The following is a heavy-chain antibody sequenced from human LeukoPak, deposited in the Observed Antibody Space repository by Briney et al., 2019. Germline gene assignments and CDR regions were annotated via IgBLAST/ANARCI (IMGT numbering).Heavy chain of an antibody. CDR1: GFTFSSYS. V-gene: IGHV3-21*01. D-gene: IGHD5-18*01. J-gene: IGHJ4*02. CDR2: ISSSSSYI. CDR3: ARGLSVELWSGNYFDY. Sequence: GGSLRLSCAASGFTFSSYSMNWVRQAPGKGLEWVSSISSSSSYIYYADSVKGRFTISRDNAKNSLYLQMNSLRAEGTAVYYCARGLSVELWSGNYFDYWGQGTLVTVSS.